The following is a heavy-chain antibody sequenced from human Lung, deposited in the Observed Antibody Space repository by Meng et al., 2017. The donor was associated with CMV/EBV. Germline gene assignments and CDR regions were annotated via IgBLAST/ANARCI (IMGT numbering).Heavy chain of an antibody. V-gene: IGHV1-2*02. J-gene: IGHJ6*02. CDR2: LKPNSGCT. Sequence: FIGYAMRGGLTAPWQGPYGMGRLKPNSGCTNFAQTVQGLDTMTRNTSNPKGYMEMSSLSSDDTAVYYCAKAMAARPYGMEVWGQGTMVTVSS. CDR1: FIGYA. CDR3: AKAMAARPYGMEV. D-gene: IGHD6-6*01.